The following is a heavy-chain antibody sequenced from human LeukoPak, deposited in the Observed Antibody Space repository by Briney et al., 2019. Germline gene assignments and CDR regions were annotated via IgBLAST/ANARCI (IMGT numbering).Heavy chain of an antibody. CDR1: GYTFTSYY. V-gene: IGHV1-46*03. J-gene: IGHJ4*02. D-gene: IGHD3-3*01. CDR2: INPSGGST. CDR3: ASISASLDYFDY. Sequence: ASVKVSCKASGYTFTSYYIYWVRQAPGQGLEWMGIINPSGGSTSYAQKFQGRVTMTRDTSTSTVYMELSSLRSEDMAVYYCASISASLDYFDYWGQGTLVTVSS.